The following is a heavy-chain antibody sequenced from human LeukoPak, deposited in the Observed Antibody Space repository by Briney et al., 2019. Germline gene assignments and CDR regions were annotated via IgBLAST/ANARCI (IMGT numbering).Heavy chain of an antibody. CDR2: INHSGST. CDR1: GGSFSGYY. D-gene: IGHD2-15*01. Sequence: SETLSLTCAVNGGSFSGYYWIWIRQPPGKGLEWIREINHSGSTNYNPSLKSRVTISVDTSKNQFSLKLSSVTAADTAVYYCARGGECGSCDGFDMWGQGIMVTVSS. CDR3: ARGGECGSCDGFDM. V-gene: IGHV4-34*01. J-gene: IGHJ3*02.